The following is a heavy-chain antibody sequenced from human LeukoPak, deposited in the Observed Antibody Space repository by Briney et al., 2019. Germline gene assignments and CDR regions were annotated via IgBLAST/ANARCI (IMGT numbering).Heavy chain of an antibody. J-gene: IGHJ5*02. CDR3: ARGDSNRFDP. V-gene: IGHV4-4*08. CDR1: GGSISGHY. Sequence: SETLSLTCTVSGGSISGHYWSWIRQPPGKGLEWIGYTYSRGSANYNPYLESRVSLSVDTSKNQFSLRLTSVTAADAAVYYCARGDSNRFDPWGQGTLVTVSS. D-gene: IGHD2-21*02. CDR2: TYSRGSA.